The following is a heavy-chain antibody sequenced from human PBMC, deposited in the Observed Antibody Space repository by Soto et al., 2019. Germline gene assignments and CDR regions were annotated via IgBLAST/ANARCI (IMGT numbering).Heavy chain of an antibody. CDR1: GYTFTSYG. CDR3: ARNNNNWQTNGFDT. CDR2: IIAYNGNT. D-gene: IGHD1-20*01. Sequence: GASVKVSCKASGYTFTSYGISWVRQAPGQGLEWMGWIIAYNGNTNYAQKLQGRVTMTTDTSTSTAYMELRSLRSDDTAVYSCARNNNNWQTNGFDTWGQGTLVTVSS. J-gene: IGHJ5*02. V-gene: IGHV1-18*01.